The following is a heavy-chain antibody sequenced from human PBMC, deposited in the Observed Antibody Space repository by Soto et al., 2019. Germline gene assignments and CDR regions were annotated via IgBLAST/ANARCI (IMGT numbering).Heavy chain of an antibody. D-gene: IGHD3-9*01. CDR2: VFHSGSS. Sequence: PSETLSLTCAVSGGSMRSNNGWSWVRQPPGKGLEWIGEVFHSGSSNYNPSLKSRVTISADASKNQFSLRLTSVTAADTAMYFCARDGHYDLLTGYLGLDYWSQGNMVTVSS. CDR3: ARDGHYDLLTGYLGLDY. V-gene: IGHV4-4*02. J-gene: IGHJ4*02. CDR1: GGSMRSNNG.